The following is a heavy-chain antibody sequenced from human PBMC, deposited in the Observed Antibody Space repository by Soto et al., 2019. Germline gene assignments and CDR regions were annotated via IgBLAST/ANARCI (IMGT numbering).Heavy chain of an antibody. Sequence: GASVKVSCKASGYTFTNYAIHWVRQAPGQRLEWMGWINTGNGNTKYSQKFQDRVTITRDTSASTAYMELSSLRSEDTAVYYCAKERTITYGMDVWGQGTTVTV. V-gene: IGHV1-3*04. CDR2: INTGNGNT. D-gene: IGHD3-3*01. CDR3: AKERTITYGMDV. J-gene: IGHJ6*02. CDR1: GYTFTNYA.